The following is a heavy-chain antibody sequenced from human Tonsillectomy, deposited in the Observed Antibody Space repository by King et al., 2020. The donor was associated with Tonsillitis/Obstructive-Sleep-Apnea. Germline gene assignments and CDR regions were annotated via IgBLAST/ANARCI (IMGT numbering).Heavy chain of an antibody. CDR3: ARDFREQLVLYYMDV. CDR1: GFTFSSYG. J-gene: IGHJ6*03. CDR2: IWYDGSNK. V-gene: IGHV3-33*01. D-gene: IGHD6-6*01. Sequence: VQLVESGGGVVQPGRSLRLSCAASGFTFSSYGMHWVRQAPGKGLEWVAVIWYDGSNKYYADSVKGRFTISRDNSKNTLYLQMNSLRAEDTAVYYCARDFREQLVLYYMDVWGKGTTVTVSS.